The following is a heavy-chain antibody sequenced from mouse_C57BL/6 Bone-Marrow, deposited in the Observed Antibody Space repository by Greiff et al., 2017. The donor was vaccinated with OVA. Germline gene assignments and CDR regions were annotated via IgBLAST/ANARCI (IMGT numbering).Heavy chain of an antibody. CDR2: IYPGGGYT. V-gene: IGHV1-63*01. J-gene: IGHJ4*01. CDR3: ARRGPYSNYPDYYAMDY. Sequence: QVQLQQSGAELVRPGTSVKMSCKASGYTFTNYWIGWAKQRPGHGLEWIGDIYPGGGYTNYNEKFKGKATLTADKSSSTAYMQFSSLTSADSAIYYCARRGPYSNYPDYYAMDYWGQGTSVTVSS. D-gene: IGHD2-5*01. CDR1: GYTFTNYW.